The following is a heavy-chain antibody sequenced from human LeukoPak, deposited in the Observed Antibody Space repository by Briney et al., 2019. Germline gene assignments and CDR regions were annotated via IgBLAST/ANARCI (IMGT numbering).Heavy chain of an antibody. Sequence: GGSLRLSCAASGFALSSHWMTWVRQVPGRGPEWVANVNRDGSETYYLDSVKGRFTISKDNAKNSLYLQMNSLRAQDTALYHVARNNGMDLWGQGATVIVSS. V-gene: IGHV3-7*03. J-gene: IGHJ6*02. CDR3: ARNNGMDL. CDR1: GFALSSHW. D-gene: IGHD2/OR15-2a*01. CDR2: VNRDGSET.